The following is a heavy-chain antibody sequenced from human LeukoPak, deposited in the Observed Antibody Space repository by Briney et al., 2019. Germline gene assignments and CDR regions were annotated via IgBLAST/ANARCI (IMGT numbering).Heavy chain of an antibody. Sequence: AALVKVSCKASGYTFTSYAMHWVRQAPGQRLEWMGWINAGNGNTKYSQKFQGRVTITRDTSASTAYMELSSLRSEDTAVYYCARFSTKRITIFGVVRSLDAFDIWGQGTMVTVSS. D-gene: IGHD3-3*01. J-gene: IGHJ3*02. CDR2: INAGNGNT. CDR1: GYTFTSYA. V-gene: IGHV1-3*01. CDR3: ARFSTKRITIFGVVRSLDAFDI.